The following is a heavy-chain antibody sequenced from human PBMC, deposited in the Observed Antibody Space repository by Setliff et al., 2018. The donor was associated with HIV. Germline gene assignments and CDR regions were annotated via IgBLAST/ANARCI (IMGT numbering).Heavy chain of an antibody. V-gene: IGHV4-4*02. CDR1: GDSVRKSNW. CDR2: IHHNERT. J-gene: IGHJ5*02. CDR3: ASRVYYYDSNNFLREEGFDP. D-gene: IGHD3-22*01. Sequence: TLSLTCGVSGDSVRKSNWWSWVRQTPGKGLEWIGEIHHNERTYYNPSLKSRVAISIDTSKNQFSLNLTSVTAADTAVYYCASRVYYYDSNNFLREEGFDPWGQGTLVTVSS.